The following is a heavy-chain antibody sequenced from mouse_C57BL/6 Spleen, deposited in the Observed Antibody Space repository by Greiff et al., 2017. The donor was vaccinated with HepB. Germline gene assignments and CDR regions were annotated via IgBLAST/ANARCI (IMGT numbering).Heavy chain of an antibody. CDR1: GFTFSSYA. CDR3: TSFYYGSTIDF. V-gene: IGHV5-9-1*02. D-gene: IGHD1-1*01. Sequence: EVQRVESGEGLVKPGGSLKLSCAASGFTFSSYAMSWVRQTPEKRLEWVAYISSGGDYIYYADTVKGRFTISRDNARNTLYLQMSSLKSEDTAMYYCTSFYYGSTIDFWGQGTSVTVSS. J-gene: IGHJ4*01. CDR2: ISSGGDYI.